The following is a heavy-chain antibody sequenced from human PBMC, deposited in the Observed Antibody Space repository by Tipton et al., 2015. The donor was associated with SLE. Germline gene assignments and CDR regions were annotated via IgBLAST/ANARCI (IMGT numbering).Heavy chain of an antibody. Sequence: TLSLTCTVSGDSISSYYWSWIRQPPGKGLEWIGYIYYSGSTNYNPSLKSRVTISVDTSKNQFSLKLSSVTAADTAVYYCARQRVGDYALFDYWGQGTLVTVSS. D-gene: IGHD4-17*01. V-gene: IGHV4-59*08. CDR2: IYYSGST. CDR1: GDSISSYY. J-gene: IGHJ4*02. CDR3: ARQRVGDYALFDY.